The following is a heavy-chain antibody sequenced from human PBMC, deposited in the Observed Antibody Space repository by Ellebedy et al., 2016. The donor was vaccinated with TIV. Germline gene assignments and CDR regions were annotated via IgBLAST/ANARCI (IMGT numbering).Heavy chain of an antibody. Sequence: AASVKVSCKGSGYTFTNHGITWVRQAPGQGLEWMGWVSAYNGDIKYATKFQDRVTMTADTSTSSGYMELRSLRSDDTAVYFCATGRSMIRGFDYWGQGTLVTVSS. V-gene: IGHV1-18*01. D-gene: IGHD3-10*01. J-gene: IGHJ4*02. CDR3: ATGRSMIRGFDY. CDR1: GYTFTNHG. CDR2: VSAYNGDI.